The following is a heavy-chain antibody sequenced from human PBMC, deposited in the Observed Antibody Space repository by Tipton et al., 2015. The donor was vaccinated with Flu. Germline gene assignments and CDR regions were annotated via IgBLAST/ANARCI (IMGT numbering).Heavy chain of an antibody. V-gene: IGHV4-59*01. J-gene: IGHJ3*01. CDR1: GGSSSSNY. Sequence: TLSLTCTVSGGSSSSNYWSWIRQPPGKGLEWIGYVDKSGSTNYNPSLNSRVTVSVDTSKNQFSLKLRSVTAADTAVYYCARVTMTTWDAFDVWGQGTMVTVSS. CDR2: VDKSGST. CDR3: ARVTMTTWDAFDV. D-gene: IGHD4-17*01.